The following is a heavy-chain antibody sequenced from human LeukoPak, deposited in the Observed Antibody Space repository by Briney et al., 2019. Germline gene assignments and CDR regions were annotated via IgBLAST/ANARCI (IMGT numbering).Heavy chain of an antibody. D-gene: IGHD5-18*01. Sequence: SVKVSCKASGGTFSSYAISWVRPAPGQGLEWMGRIIPILGIANYAQKFQGRVTITADKSTSTAYMELSSLRSEDTAVYYCARRPVDTAMVREIEYFDYWGQGTLVTVSS. CDR2: IIPILGIA. V-gene: IGHV1-69*04. CDR3: ARRPVDTAMVREIEYFDY. CDR1: GGTFSSYA. J-gene: IGHJ4*02.